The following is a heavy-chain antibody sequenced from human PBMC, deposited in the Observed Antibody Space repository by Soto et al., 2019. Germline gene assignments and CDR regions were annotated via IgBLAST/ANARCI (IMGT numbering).Heavy chain of an antibody. Sequence: ASVKVSCKGSGYTFSSHCVSWVRQAPGQGLGWMGWISGYNGNTNSAQKVRGRLTMTTDTSTNTAYMELRSLRSDDTAVYYCASWAGQVRDFGGPVDYWGQGTLVTVSS. CDR3: ASWAGQVRDFGGPVDY. V-gene: IGHV1-18*04. CDR2: ISGYNGNT. J-gene: IGHJ4*02. D-gene: IGHD4-17*01. CDR1: GYTFSSHC.